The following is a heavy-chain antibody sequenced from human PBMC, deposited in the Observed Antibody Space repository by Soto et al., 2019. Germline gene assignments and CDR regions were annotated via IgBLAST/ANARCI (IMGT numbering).Heavy chain of an antibody. J-gene: IGHJ4*02. CDR2: VSIGGST. D-gene: IGHD2-15*01. CDR1: VFTFSSYA. V-gene: IGHV3-23*01. CDR3: AKRRGAGGHFDY. Sequence: PGGSLRLSYAASVFTFSSYAMCWVRQGPGKGLEWVAVVSIGGSTHYADSVRGRFTISRDNSKNTLSLQMNSLTAEDTAVYFCAKRRGAGGHFDYWGQGALVTVSS.